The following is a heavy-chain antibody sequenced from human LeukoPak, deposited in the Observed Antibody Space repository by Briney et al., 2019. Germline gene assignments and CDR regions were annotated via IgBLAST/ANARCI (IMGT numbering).Heavy chain of an antibody. V-gene: IGHV1-18*01. Sequence: ASLTLSCKASGYTFTIYGISWVRHALGQRLEWMGWISAYNGTTNYAKKIPGSVTMITVTSNSTTYQVLRRLSSVAPAGTYFSRGLGVGGSTWSDYWGQGTLVTVPS. CDR1: GYTFTIYG. D-gene: IGHD3-16*01. J-gene: IGHJ4*02. CDR2: ISAYNGTT. CDR3: SRGLGVGGSTWSDY.